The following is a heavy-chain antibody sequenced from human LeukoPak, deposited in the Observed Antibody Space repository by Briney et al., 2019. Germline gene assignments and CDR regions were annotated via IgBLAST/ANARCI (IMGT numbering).Heavy chain of an antibody. D-gene: IGHD1-26*01. Sequence: GASVKVSCKASGYTFTTYGITWIRQAPGQGLEWLGWISPYNGATEYAQNLQDRVSMTTDTSTNTAYIEVRSLKSDDTAVYYCARGPLSGNYIPFDYWGQGTLVTVSS. J-gene: IGHJ4*02. CDR2: ISPYNGAT. CDR3: ARGPLSGNYIPFDY. CDR1: GYTFTTYG. V-gene: IGHV1-18*01.